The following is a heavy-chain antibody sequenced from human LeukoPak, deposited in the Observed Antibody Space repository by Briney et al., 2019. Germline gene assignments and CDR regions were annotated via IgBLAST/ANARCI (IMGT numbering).Heavy chain of an antibody. V-gene: IGHV4-4*02. CDR1: GGSISSSNW. CDR2: IYHSGST. J-gene: IGHJ6*03. Sequence: SGTLSLTCAVSGGSISSSNWWSWVRQPPGKGLEWIGEIYHSGSTNYNPSLKSRVTISVDKSKNQFSLKLSSVTAADTAVYYCARDGAPADTVDYYYYMDVWGKGTTVTVSS. D-gene: IGHD6-13*01. CDR3: ARDGAPADTVDYYYYMDV.